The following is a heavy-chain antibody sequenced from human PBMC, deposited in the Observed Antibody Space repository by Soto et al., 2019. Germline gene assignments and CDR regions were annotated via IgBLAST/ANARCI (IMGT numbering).Heavy chain of an antibody. D-gene: IGHD6-13*01. J-gene: IGHJ5*02. Sequence: QLQLQESGPGLVKPSETLSLTCTVSGGSISSSSYYWGWIRQPPGKGLEWIGSIYYSGSTYYNPSLKSRVTISVDTSKNQFSLKLSSVTAADTAVYYCARLNWVAAAGTSPPPQRGYWFDPWGQGTLVTVSS. V-gene: IGHV4-39*01. CDR3: ARLNWVAAAGTSPPPQRGYWFDP. CDR1: GGSISSSSYY. CDR2: IYYSGST.